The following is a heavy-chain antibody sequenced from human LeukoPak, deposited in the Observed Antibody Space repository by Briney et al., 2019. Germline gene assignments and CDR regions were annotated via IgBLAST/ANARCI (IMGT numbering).Heavy chain of an antibody. Sequence: SETLSLTCTVSGGSISSYYGSWIRQPPGKGLEGIGYIYTSGSTNYNPSLKSRVTISVDTSKNQFSLKLSSVTAADTAVYYCARLAVAGTRYYFDYWGQGTLVTVSS. CDR3: ARLAVAGTRYYFDY. CDR2: IYTSGST. J-gene: IGHJ4*02. V-gene: IGHV4-4*09. CDR1: GGSISSYY. D-gene: IGHD6-19*01.